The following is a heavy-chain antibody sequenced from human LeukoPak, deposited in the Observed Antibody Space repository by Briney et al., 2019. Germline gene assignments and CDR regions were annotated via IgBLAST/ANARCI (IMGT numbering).Heavy chain of an antibody. CDR2: ISSGGGVT. CDR3: AIVGVGDWGSVWDH. D-gene: IGHD3-16*01. Sequence: GGSLRLSCGASDFSFGTYSMIWARQTPGTGLEWISYISSGGGVTHYAESVKGRFSISRDNTKNSLFLQMNRLKDEDTAVYYCAIVGVGDWGSVWDHWGQGVRVTVSS. V-gene: IGHV3-48*02. J-gene: IGHJ4*02. CDR1: DFSFGTYS.